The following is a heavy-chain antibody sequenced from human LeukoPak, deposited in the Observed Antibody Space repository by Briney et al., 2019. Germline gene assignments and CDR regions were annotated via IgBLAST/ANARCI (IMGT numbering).Heavy chain of an antibody. CDR3: ARGAYYYED. Sequence: GGSLRLSCAASGFTFTSFWMTWVRQTPGTGLEWVANIKQDGSEKYYVGSVKGRFTISRDNAKNSLYLQMNSLRAEDTAVYYCARGAYYYEDWGQGTLVTVSS. V-gene: IGHV3-7*01. CDR1: GFTFTSFW. D-gene: IGHD3-22*01. J-gene: IGHJ4*02. CDR2: IKQDGSEK.